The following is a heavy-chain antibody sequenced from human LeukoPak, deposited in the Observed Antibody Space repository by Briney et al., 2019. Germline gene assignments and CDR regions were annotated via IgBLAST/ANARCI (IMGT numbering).Heavy chain of an antibody. CDR1: GFTFSDYT. J-gene: IGHJ6*02. D-gene: IGHD2-15*01. Sequence: GGSLRLSCAASGFTFSDYTMNWVRQAPGKGLEWVACITTRSSYMYYADSVKGRFTISRDNAKNSLYLQMNSLRAEDTAVYYCAKDRLTYYYYGMDVWGQGATVTVSS. V-gene: IGHV3-21*01. CDR2: ITTRSSYM. CDR3: AKDRLTYYYYGMDV.